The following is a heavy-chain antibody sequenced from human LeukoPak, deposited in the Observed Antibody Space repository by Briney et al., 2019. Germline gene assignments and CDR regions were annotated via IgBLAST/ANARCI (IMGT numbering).Heavy chain of an antibody. CDR2: ISGSGGST. CDR1: GVSISTYY. CDR3: AKARYCSGGSCFPQLTPDY. V-gene: IGHV3-23*01. D-gene: IGHD2-15*01. J-gene: IGHJ4*02. Sequence: LSLTCTVSGVSISTYYWSWVRQPPGKGLEWVSAISGSGGSTYYADSVKGRFTISRDNSKNTLYLQMNSLRAEDTAVYYCAKARYCSGGSCFPQLTPDYWGQGTLVTVSS.